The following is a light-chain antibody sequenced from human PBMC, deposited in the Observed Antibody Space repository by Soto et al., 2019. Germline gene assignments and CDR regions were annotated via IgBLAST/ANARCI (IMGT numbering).Light chain of an antibody. V-gene: IGLV2-14*01. J-gene: IGLJ1*01. CDR2: DVR. CDR1: SSDVGGYNF. CDR3: SSYTSISTYV. Sequence: ALTQPASVSGSPGQSITISCTGTSSDVGGYNFVSWYQQHPGKAPKLMIYDVRNRPSGVSNRFSGSKSVNTASLTISGLQAEDEADYYCSSYTSISTYVFGTGTKVTV.